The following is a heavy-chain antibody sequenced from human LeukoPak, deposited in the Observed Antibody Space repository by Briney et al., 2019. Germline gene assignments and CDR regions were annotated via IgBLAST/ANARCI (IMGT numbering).Heavy chain of an antibody. J-gene: IGHJ4*02. CDR3: ARDRGYTQDY. Sequence: GGSLRLSCAASGFTLSSYWMHWVRQAPGKGLVWVSYIKSDGSSTNYADSVKGRFTISRDNAKNTLYLQMNSLRAEDTAVYYCARDRGYTQDYWGQGTLVTVSS. D-gene: IGHD5-12*01. CDR1: GFTLSSYW. CDR2: IKSDGSST. V-gene: IGHV3-74*01.